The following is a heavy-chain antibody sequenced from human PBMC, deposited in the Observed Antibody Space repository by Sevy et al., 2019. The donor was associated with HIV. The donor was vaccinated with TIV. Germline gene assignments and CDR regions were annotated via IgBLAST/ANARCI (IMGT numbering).Heavy chain of an antibody. Sequence: GGSLRLSYAASGFTFSSYAMRWVRQAPGKGLEWVAVISYDGSNKYYADSVKGRFTISRDNSKNTLYLQMNSLRAEDTAVYYCARDNGGIAPNWGQGTLVTAPQ. J-gene: IGHJ4*02. V-gene: IGHV3-30*04. CDR3: ARDNGGIAPN. CDR2: ISYDGSNK. CDR1: GFTFSSYA. D-gene: IGHD6-13*01.